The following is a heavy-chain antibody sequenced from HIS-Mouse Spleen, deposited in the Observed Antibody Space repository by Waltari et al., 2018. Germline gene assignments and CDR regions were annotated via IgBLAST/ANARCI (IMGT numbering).Heavy chain of an antibody. CDR3: AREPDY. V-gene: IGHV3-21*01. CDR1: ALTLRRYS. J-gene: IGHJ4*02. CDR2: ISSSSSYI. Sequence: EVQLVESGGGLVKPGGSLRLSCAVSALTLRRYSMNRVRQAPGKGLEWVSSISSSSSYIYYADSVKGRFTISRDNAKNSLYLKMNSLRAEHTAVYYWAREPDYWGQGTLVTVSS.